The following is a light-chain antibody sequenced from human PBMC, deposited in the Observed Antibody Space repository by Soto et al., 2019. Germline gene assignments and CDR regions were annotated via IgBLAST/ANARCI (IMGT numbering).Light chain of an antibody. Sequence: QSVLTQPPSVSGAPGQRVNISCTGSSSNIGAGYDLHWYQQLPGTAPKLLIYGNSNRPSGVPDRFSGYKSGTSASLAITGLQAEDEAEYYCQSYDSSLSGSVVFGGGTKLTVL. CDR3: QSYDSSLSGSVV. J-gene: IGLJ2*01. CDR1: SSNIGAGYD. V-gene: IGLV1-40*01. CDR2: GNS.